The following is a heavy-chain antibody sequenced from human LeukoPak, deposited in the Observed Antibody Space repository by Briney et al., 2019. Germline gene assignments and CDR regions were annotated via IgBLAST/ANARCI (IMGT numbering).Heavy chain of an antibody. CDR2: INTNTGNP. D-gene: IGHD6-19*01. V-gene: IGHV7-4-1*02. J-gene: IGHJ4*02. Sequence: ASVKVSRKASGYTFTSSALNWVRQAPGQGLEWMGWINTNTGNPTYAQGFTGRFVFSLDTSVSTAYLHISSLKAEDTAVYYCATDLKKGDSGCFDYWGQGTLVTVSS. CDR1: GYTFTSSA. CDR3: ATDLKKGDSGCFDY.